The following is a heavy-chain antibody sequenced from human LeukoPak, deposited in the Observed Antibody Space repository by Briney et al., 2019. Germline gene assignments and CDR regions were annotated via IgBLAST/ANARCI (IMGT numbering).Heavy chain of an antibody. V-gene: IGHV1-18*01. D-gene: IGHD2-2*01. CDR3: ARGLPTRTGSTSWYYYYYYMDV. J-gene: IGHJ6*03. CDR2: ISAYNGNT. CDR1: GYTFTSYG. Sequence: ASVKVSCKASGYTFTSYGISWVRQAPGQGLEWMGWISAYNGNTNYAQRLQGRVTMTTDTSTSTAYMELRSLRSDETAVYYCARGLPTRTGSTSWYYYYYYMDVWGKGTTVTVSS.